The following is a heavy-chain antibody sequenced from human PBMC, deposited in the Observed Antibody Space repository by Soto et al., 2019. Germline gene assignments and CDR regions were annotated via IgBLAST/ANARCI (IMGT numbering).Heavy chain of an antibody. CDR3: ATQRGGGGY. J-gene: IGHJ4*02. CDR2: IYSGGYT. V-gene: IGHV3-53*01. Sequence: EVQLVESGGGLIQPGGSLRLSCAVSGFTVSNNYMSWVRQAPGKGLEGVSVIYSGGYTAYGGSVKGRFTISRDNSKNTRQPQRKPRGAEAPAGYYGATQRGGGGYWGQGTLVTVSS. D-gene: IGHD6-25*01. CDR1: GFTVSNNY.